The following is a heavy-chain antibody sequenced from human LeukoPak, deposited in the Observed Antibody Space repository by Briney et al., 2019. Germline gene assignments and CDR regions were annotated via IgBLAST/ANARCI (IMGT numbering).Heavy chain of an antibody. Sequence: GGSLRLSCAASGFSFSSSWMSWVRQAPGKGLEWLANIKQDGSAKNYVDSVKGRFTISRDNAENSLYLQMNSLRVEDTAVYYCAKSLGSTMYYFDSWGQGTLVTVPS. J-gene: IGHJ4*02. V-gene: IGHV3-7*01. D-gene: IGHD6-13*01. CDR3: AKSLGSTMYYFDS. CDR2: IKQDGSAK. CDR1: GFSFSSSW.